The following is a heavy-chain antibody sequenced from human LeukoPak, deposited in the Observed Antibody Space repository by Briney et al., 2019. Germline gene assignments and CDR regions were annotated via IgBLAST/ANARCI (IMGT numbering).Heavy chain of an antibody. Sequence: ASVKVSCKASGYTFTTYGISWVRQAPGQGLEWMGWISAYNGNTDYAQKLQGRVSMTIDTSTSTAYMELRSLRSDDTAVYYCARDTRDTVCRGTNCIVGYYSAYWGQGTLATVSA. D-gene: IGHD1-14*01. V-gene: IGHV1-18*01. CDR2: ISAYNGNT. CDR1: GYTFTTYG. CDR3: ARDTRDTVCRGTNCIVGYYSAY. J-gene: IGHJ4*02.